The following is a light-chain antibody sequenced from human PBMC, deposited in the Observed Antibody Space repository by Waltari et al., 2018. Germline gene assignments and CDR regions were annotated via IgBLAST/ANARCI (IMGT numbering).Light chain of an antibody. CDR1: QSVLYTSDNDNY. Sequence: DIVMTQSPDSLAVCLGERATINCRSSQSVLYTSDNDNYLAWYQQKPGQPPKLLIYWASTRASGVPDRFSGSGSGTDFTLTISSLQAADVAVYYCQQYYTTPLTFGQGTRVEI. J-gene: IGKJ1*01. CDR2: WAS. CDR3: QQYYTTPLT. V-gene: IGKV4-1*01.